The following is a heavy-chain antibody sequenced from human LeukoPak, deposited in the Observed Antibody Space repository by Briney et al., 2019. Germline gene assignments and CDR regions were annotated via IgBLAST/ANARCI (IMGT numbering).Heavy chain of an antibody. D-gene: IGHD3-10*01. CDR3: ARGGFEVDY. Sequence: GRSLRLSCAASGFXFSSYAIHWVRQAPGKGLEWVADISYDGSNKYYADSVKGRFTISRDNSKNTLYLQMNSLRAEDTAVYYCARGGFEVDYWGQGTLVTVSS. J-gene: IGHJ4*02. CDR1: GFXFSSYA. CDR2: ISYDGSNK. V-gene: IGHV3-30-3*01.